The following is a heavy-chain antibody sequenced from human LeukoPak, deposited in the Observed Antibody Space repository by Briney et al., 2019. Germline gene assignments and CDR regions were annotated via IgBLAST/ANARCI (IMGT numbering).Heavy chain of an antibody. Sequence: SETLSLTCAVYGGSFSGYYWSWIRQPPGKGLEWIGEINHSGSTNYNPSLKSRVTISVDTSKNQFSLKLSSVTAADTAVYYCARDPYYDSSGYYYVGAYWGQGTLVTVSS. D-gene: IGHD3-22*01. CDR1: GGSFSGYY. CDR2: INHSGST. CDR3: ARDPYYDSSGYYYVGAY. V-gene: IGHV4-34*01. J-gene: IGHJ4*02.